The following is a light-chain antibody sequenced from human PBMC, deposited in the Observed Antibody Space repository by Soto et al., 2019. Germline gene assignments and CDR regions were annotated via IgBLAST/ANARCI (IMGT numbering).Light chain of an antibody. CDR1: SSDVGGYNY. V-gene: IGLV2-14*01. Sequence: QSALTKPASVSGSPGQSITISCTGTSSDVGGYNYVSWYQQHPGKAPKLMIYDVSNRPSGVSNRFSGSKSGNTASLTISGLQAEDEADYYCSSYTSSSTLEGVVFGGGTKLTVL. CDR3: SSYTSSSTLEGVV. CDR2: DVS. J-gene: IGLJ2*01.